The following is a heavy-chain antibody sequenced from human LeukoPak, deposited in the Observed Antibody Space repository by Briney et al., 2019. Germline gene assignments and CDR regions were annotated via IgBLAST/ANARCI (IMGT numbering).Heavy chain of an antibody. CDR3: ARDGGGYCSSTSCHTLDY. Sequence: SVKVSCKASGGTFSSYAISWARQAPGQGLEWMGGIIPIFGTANYAQKFQGRVTITADESTSTAYMELSSLRSEDTAVYYCARDGGGYCSSTSCHTLDYWGQGTLVTVSS. CDR2: IIPIFGTA. V-gene: IGHV1-69*13. CDR1: GGTFSSYA. D-gene: IGHD2-2*01. J-gene: IGHJ4*02.